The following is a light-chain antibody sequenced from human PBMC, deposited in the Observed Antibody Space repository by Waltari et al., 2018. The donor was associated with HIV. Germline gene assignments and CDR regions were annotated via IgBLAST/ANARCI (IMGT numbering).Light chain of an antibody. V-gene: IGLV2-23*02. Sequence: QSALTQPASVSGSPGQSITISCTGTSSDVGGYNLVSWYQQHPGKAPQLMIYDVSKRPSGVSHRFSGSTSGNPASLTISGLQAEDEADYYCCSHAGSSIYVFGTGTKVTVL. J-gene: IGLJ1*01. CDR2: DVS. CDR3: CSHAGSSIYV. CDR1: SSDVGGYNL.